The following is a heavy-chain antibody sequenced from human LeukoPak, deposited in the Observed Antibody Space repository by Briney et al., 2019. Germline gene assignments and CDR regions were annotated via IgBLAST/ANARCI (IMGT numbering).Heavy chain of an antibody. Sequence: SETLSLTCTVSGYSISTDYSWGWIRQPPGKGLEWIGTIYRSGSTYYNPSLKSRVTISVDTSKNQFSLKLSSVTAADTAVYYCARENYDFWSGYYFSPWGQGTLVTVSS. CDR3: ARENYDFWSGYYFSP. CDR1: GYSISTDYS. CDR2: IYRSGST. J-gene: IGHJ5*02. V-gene: IGHV4-38-2*02. D-gene: IGHD3-3*01.